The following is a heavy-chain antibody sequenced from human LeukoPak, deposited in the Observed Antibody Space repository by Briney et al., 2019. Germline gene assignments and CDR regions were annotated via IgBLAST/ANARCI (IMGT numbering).Heavy chain of an antibody. D-gene: IGHD2-2*01. CDR3: ASQYWVPAAFYYSFNV. J-gene: IGHJ6*04. CDR2: IIPVFGTT. CDR1: GDTFSNYA. Sequence: SVKVSCKASGDTFSNYAISWVRQAPGQGLAWMGAIIPVFGTTNYPQKFQGRVTITADTYSTTSYMELSSLTSEDTAIYYCASQYWVPAAFYYSFNVWGKGTTVSVSS. V-gene: IGHV1-69*06.